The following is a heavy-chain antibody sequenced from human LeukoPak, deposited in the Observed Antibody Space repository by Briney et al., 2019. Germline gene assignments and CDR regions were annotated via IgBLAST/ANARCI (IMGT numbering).Heavy chain of an antibody. V-gene: IGHV4-61*05. CDR1: GGSISSSSYY. D-gene: IGHD3-10*01. CDR2: IYYSGST. CDR3: ARVDYSGAFDI. Sequence: SETLSLTCTVSGGSISSSSYYWGWIRQPPGKGLEWIGYIYYSGSTNYNPSLKSRVTISVDTSKNQFSLKLSSVTAADTAVYYCARVDYSGAFDIWGQGTMVTVSS. J-gene: IGHJ3*02.